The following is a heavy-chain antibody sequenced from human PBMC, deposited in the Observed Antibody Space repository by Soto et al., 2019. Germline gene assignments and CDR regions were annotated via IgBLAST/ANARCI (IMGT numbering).Heavy chain of an antibody. D-gene: IGHD5-12*01. CDR1: GFTFDDDA. J-gene: IGHJ3*02. Sequence: PGGSLRLSCAPSGFTFDDDAMHWVRQAPGKGLEWVSCISWNSDSIGYADSVKRRFTISRNNAKNSLYLQMNSLRAENTALYYCAKIDRWLQKSPRFDIWGQGTMVTVSS. V-gene: IGHV3-9*01. CDR3: AKIDRWLQKSPRFDI. CDR2: ISWNSDSI.